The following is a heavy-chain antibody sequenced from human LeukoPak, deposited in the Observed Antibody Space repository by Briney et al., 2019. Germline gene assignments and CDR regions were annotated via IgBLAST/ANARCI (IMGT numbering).Heavy chain of an antibody. Sequence: KTSETLSLTCTVSGGSISSAIYHWSWIRQPAGKGLEWIGRIFTSGTTTYSPSLMSRLTISLDTSKNQFSLKVNSVTAADTAVYYCARLDYSGGYFFDHWGPETLVTVSS. CDR3: ARLDYSGGYFFDH. CDR1: GGSISSAIYH. CDR2: IFTSGTT. J-gene: IGHJ4*02. D-gene: IGHD2-15*01. V-gene: IGHV4-61*02.